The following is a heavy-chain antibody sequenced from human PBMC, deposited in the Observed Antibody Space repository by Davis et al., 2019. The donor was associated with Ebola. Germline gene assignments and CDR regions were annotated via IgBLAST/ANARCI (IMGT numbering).Heavy chain of an antibody. Sequence: GESLKISCAASGISFSNYGMFWVRQAPGKVMEWVAVISPDGSDKNYADSGKGRFTTSRDNSKNTLYLQMNSLRTEDTAVYLCAKAKWEVEYHYSGMDVWGKGTTVTVSS. V-gene: IGHV3-30*18. CDR1: GISFSNYG. J-gene: IGHJ6*04. CDR3: AKAKWEVEYHYSGMDV. D-gene: IGHD1-26*01. CDR2: ISPDGSDK.